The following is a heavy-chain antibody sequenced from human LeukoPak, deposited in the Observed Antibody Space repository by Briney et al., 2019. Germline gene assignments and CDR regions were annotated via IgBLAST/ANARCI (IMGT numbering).Heavy chain of an antibody. CDR3: AKDLHPQTGTRRVGAFDI. J-gene: IGHJ3*02. CDR1: GFTFSSYA. CDR2: ISGSGGST. Sequence: GGSLRLSCAAPGFTFSSYAMSWVRQAPGKGLEWVSAISGSGGSTYYADSVKGRFTISRDNSKNTRYLQMNSLRAEDTAVYYCAKDLHPQTGTRRVGAFDIWGQGTMVTVSS. V-gene: IGHV3-23*01. D-gene: IGHD1-1*01.